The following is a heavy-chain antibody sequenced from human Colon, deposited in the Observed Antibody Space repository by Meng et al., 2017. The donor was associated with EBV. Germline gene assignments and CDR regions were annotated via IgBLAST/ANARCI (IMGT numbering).Heavy chain of an antibody. CDR3: ASLYGDSSVWYLDL. V-gene: IGHV4-31*03. CDR2: IYYSGST. J-gene: IGHJ2*01. Sequence: QLQLQESGPGLVRPSETLPLICSVSGGSISSSDTYWAWVRQPPGKGLEYIGYIYYSGSTYYNPSLKSRVIISVDTSKNQFSLRLNSVTAADTAVYYCASLYGDSSVWYLDLWGRGTLVTVSS. CDR1: GGSISSSDTY. D-gene: IGHD4-17*01.